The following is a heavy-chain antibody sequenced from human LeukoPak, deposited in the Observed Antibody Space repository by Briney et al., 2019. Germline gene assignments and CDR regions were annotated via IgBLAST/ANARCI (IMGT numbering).Heavy chain of an antibody. CDR2: INPNSGGT. Sequence: ASVKVSCKASGYTFTSYGISWVRQAPGQGLEWMGWINPNSGGTNYAQKFQGWVTMTRDTSISTAYMELSRLRFDDTAVYYCARMGVVGNPFDYWGQGTLVTVSS. CDR3: ARMGVVGNPFDY. J-gene: IGHJ4*02. V-gene: IGHV1-2*04. D-gene: IGHD4-23*01. CDR1: GYTFTSYG.